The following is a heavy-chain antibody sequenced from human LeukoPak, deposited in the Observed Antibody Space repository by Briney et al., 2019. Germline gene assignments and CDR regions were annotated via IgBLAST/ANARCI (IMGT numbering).Heavy chain of an antibody. J-gene: IGHJ6*03. V-gene: IGHV3-48*03. Sequence: GGSLRLSCAASGFTFSSYEMNWVRQAPGKGLERVSYISSSGSTIYYADSVKGRFTISRDNSKNTLYLQMNSLRAEDTAVYYCVRYYYYYYMDVWGKGTTVTVSS. CDR3: VRYYYYYYMDV. CDR2: ISSSGSTI. CDR1: GFTFSSYE.